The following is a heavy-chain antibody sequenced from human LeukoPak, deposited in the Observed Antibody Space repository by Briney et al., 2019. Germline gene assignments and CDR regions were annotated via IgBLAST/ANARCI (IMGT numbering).Heavy chain of an antibody. J-gene: IGHJ3*02. D-gene: IGHD3-10*01. CDR3: ARDRPGSDAFDI. CDR1: GYSLSSGYY. Sequence: PSEPLSLTCAVSGYSLSSGYYWGWIRPPPGKGLERIGRNYHSWSTYYNPSLKRRVTLSVDTSKDQFSLKLSSVTAPDTAVYYCARDRPGSDAFDIWGQGTMVTVSS. CDR2: NYHSWST. V-gene: IGHV4-38-2*02.